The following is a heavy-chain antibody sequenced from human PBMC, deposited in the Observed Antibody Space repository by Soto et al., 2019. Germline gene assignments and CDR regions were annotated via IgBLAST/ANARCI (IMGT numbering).Heavy chain of an antibody. Sequence: QVQLVESGGGVVQPGRSLRLSCPASGFTFSSYARHWVRQAPGKGLEWVAVISYDGSNKYYADSVKGRFTISRDNSKNTLYLQMNSLRAEDTAVYYCARAQTTVTTVDYWGQGTLVTVSS. CDR2: ISYDGSNK. V-gene: IGHV3-30-3*01. D-gene: IGHD4-17*01. CDR1: GFTFSSYA. J-gene: IGHJ4*02. CDR3: ARAQTTVTTVDY.